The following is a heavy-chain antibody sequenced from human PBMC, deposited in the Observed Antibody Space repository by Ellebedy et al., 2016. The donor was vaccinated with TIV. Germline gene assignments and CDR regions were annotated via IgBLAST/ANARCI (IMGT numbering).Heavy chain of an antibody. CDR2: INFSGGRA. V-gene: IGHV1-46*01. CDR3: ARMGLKSGSQKSGFDL. Sequence: ASVKVSCKASGYIFSTYYMHWARQAPGQGLEWMGMINFSGGRATYAQDVQGRVTMTRDTSTSTVFMELSSLRSEDTAVYYCARMGLKSGSQKSGFDLWGQGTMLTVSS. J-gene: IGHJ3*01. CDR1: GYIFSTYY. D-gene: IGHD1-26*01.